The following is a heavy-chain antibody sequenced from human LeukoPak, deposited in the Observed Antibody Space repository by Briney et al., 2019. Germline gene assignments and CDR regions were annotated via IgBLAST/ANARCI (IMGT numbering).Heavy chain of an antibody. Sequence: GESLQISCKGSGYIFSNYWIGWVRQMPGKGLEWMGIIYPDDSDTRYSPSFQGQVTISADKSISTAYLQWSSLKASDTAMYYCAISYNFDSSGSPYYFDYWGQGTLVTVSS. J-gene: IGHJ4*02. D-gene: IGHD3-22*01. CDR2: IYPDDSDT. CDR1: GYIFSNYW. V-gene: IGHV5-51*01. CDR3: AISYNFDSSGSPYYFDY.